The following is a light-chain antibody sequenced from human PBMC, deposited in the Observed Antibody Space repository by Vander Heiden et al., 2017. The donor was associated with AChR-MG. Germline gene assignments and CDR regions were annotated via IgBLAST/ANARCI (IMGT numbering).Light chain of an antibody. V-gene: IGLV3-21*04. CDR2: YDS. CDR3: QVWDSSSDHYV. Sequence: SYVLTQPPSVSVAPGKTARITCGGNNIGSKSVHWYQQKPGQAPVLVIYYDSDRPSGIPERFSGSNSGNTVTLTINRVEAGDEADYYCQVWDSSSDHYVFGTGTKVTVL. J-gene: IGLJ1*01. CDR1: NIGSKS.